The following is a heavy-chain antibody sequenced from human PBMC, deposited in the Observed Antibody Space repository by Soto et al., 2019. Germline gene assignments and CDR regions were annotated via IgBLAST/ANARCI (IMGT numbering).Heavy chain of an antibody. CDR3: ARGSPTYYYGSGSRSYYYGMDV. V-gene: IGHV1-18*04. Sequence: ASVKVSCKASGYTFTSYGISWVRQAPGQGLEWMGWISAYNGSTSYAQKFQGRVTMTRDTSISTAYMELSRLRSDDTAVYYCARGSPTYYYGSGSRSYYYGMDVWGQGTTVTVSS. CDR1: GYTFTSYG. CDR2: ISAYNGST. J-gene: IGHJ6*02. D-gene: IGHD3-10*01.